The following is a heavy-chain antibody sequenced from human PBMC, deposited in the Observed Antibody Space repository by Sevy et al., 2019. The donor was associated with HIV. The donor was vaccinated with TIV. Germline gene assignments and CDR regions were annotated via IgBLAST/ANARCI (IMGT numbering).Heavy chain of an antibody. CDR2: IIYDGSMK. Sequence: GGSLRLSCAASGFTFSSYTMHWVRQAPGKGLEWVANIIYDGSMKYYADSVKGRFTISRDNSKNTRYLQMNSLSAEDTAVYYCARDQHDYAGNVRTGWFDPWGQGILVTVSS. CDR1: GFTFSSYT. V-gene: IGHV3-30-3*01. J-gene: IGHJ5*02. D-gene: IGHD4-17*01. CDR3: ARDQHDYAGNVRTGWFDP.